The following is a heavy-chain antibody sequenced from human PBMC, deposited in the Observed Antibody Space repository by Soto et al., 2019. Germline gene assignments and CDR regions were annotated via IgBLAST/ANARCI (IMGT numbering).Heavy chain of an antibody. CDR3: ARSPLGYDYVRQTWREVGDSFDI. V-gene: IGHV4-34*12. CDR1: GASLGGFH. CDR2: LIHGGST. D-gene: IGHD3-16*01. J-gene: IGHJ3*02. Sequence: SETLSLTCAIYGASLGGFHWTWLRQAPGKGLEWIGELIHGGSTNYNPSLKGRVSFSLDTSKNQFSLLLMSVTAADKAVYYCARSPLGYDYVRQTWREVGDSFDIWGRGTLVTVSS.